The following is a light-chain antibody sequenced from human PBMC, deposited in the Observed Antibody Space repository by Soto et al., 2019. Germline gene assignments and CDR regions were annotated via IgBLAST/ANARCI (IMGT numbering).Light chain of an antibody. J-gene: IGLJ1*01. Sequence: SVLTQPASVSGYPGQSITISCTGSSSDVGGYEFVSWYQQHPGKAPKLVISEVSVRPSGISDRFSGSKSGNTASLTISGLQADDEASYYCSSYTITTALVFGSGTKVTVL. CDR1: SSDVGGYEF. V-gene: IGLV2-14*01. CDR2: EVS. CDR3: SSYTITTALV.